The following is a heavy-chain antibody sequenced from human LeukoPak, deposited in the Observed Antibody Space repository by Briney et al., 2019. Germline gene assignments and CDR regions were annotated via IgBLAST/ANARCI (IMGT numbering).Heavy chain of an antibody. Sequence: GGSLRLSCAASGFTFSSYAMHWVRQAPGKGLEWVAFIRFDGGKRDYTDSVKGRFTISRDNSKNTLHLQMNSLRAEDTAVYHCAKDGGGWAFDYWGQGTLVTVSS. CDR1: GFTFSSYA. V-gene: IGHV3-30*02. CDR2: IRFDGGKR. CDR3: AKDGGGWAFDY. J-gene: IGHJ4*02. D-gene: IGHD2-15*01.